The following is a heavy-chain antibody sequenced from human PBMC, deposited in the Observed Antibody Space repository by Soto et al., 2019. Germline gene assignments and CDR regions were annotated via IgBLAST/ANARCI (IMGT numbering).Heavy chain of an antibody. CDR2: ISGSGGST. V-gene: IGHV3-23*01. Sequence: GGSLRLSCAASGFTFSSYAMSWIRQAPGKGLEWVSAISGSGGSTYYAVSVKGRFTISRDNSKNTLYLHMNSLRAEDTAVYYCAKDGIAAPPGAFDIWGQGTMVTVSS. J-gene: IGHJ3*02. D-gene: IGHD6-25*01. CDR3: AKDGIAAPPGAFDI. CDR1: GFTFSSYA.